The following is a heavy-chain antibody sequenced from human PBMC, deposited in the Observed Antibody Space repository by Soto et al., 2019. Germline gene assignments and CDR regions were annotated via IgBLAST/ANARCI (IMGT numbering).Heavy chain of an antibody. V-gene: IGHV1-2*02. D-gene: IGHD1-26*01. J-gene: IGHJ4*02. Sequence: QVQLVQSGAEVKKPGASVKVSCKASGYTFTGYYMHWVRQAPGQGLEWMGWINPNSGGTNYAQKCQGGVTMTRDTSISTAYMELSRLRSDDTAVYYCASDMAGRSGSPTGDYWGQGTLVTVSS. CDR2: INPNSGGT. CDR1: GYTFTGYY. CDR3: ASDMAGRSGSPTGDY.